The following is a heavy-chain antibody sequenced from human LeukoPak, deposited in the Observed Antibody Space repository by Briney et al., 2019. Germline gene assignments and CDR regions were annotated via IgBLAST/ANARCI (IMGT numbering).Heavy chain of an antibody. CDR1: GFTFSSYG. CDR2: ISGSGGST. V-gene: IGHV3-23*01. Sequence: QPGGTLRLSCAASGFTFSSYGMSWVRQAPGKGLEWVSAISGSGGSTYYADSVKGRFTISRDNAKNSLYLQMNSLRAEDTAVYYCASSPNIQTGSYPNYWGQGTLVTVSS. CDR3: ASSPNIQTGSYPNY. J-gene: IGHJ4*02. D-gene: IGHD3-10*01.